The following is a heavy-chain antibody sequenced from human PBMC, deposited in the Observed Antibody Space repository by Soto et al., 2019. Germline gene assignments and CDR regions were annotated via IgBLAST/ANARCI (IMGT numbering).Heavy chain of an antibody. D-gene: IGHD3-22*01. CDR1: GFTFSSYG. CDR2: IWYDGSNK. CDR3: ARDPGGYYPYFDY. J-gene: IGHJ4*02. Sequence: GGSLRLSCAASGFTFSSYGMHWVRQAPGKGLEWVAVIWYDGSNKYYADCVKGRFTISRDDSKNTLYLQMNSLRAEDTAVYYCARDPGGYYPYFDYWGQGTLVTVSS. V-gene: IGHV3-33*01.